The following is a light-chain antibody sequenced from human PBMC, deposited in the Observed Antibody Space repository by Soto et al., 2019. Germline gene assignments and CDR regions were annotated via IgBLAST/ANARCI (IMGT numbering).Light chain of an antibody. CDR1: SSDVGRYNY. Sequence: QSVLAQPASLSVFRGQSITISCTGTSSDVGRYNYVSWFQQHPGKVPKLIIYDVSNWPSGVSDRFSGSKSGNTVSLTISGLQPEDEADYYCSSFTSSSTFVFGTGTKVTVL. V-gene: IGLV2-14*03. CDR3: SSFTSSSTFV. CDR2: DVS. J-gene: IGLJ1*01.